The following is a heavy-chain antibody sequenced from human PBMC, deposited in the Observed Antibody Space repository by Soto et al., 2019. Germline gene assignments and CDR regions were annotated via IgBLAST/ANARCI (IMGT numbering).Heavy chain of an antibody. D-gene: IGHD1-26*01. CDR3: ARDSAATTRFDP. Sequence: QVQLQESGPGLVKPSQTLSLTCTVSGGSISSGGYYWSWIRQHPGKGLEWIGYIYYSGSTYYNPSLKSRVTISVDTSKHQFSLKLSSVTAADTAVYYCARDSAATTRFDPWGQGTLVTVSS. J-gene: IGHJ5*02. CDR2: IYYSGST. V-gene: IGHV4-31*03. CDR1: GGSISSGGYY.